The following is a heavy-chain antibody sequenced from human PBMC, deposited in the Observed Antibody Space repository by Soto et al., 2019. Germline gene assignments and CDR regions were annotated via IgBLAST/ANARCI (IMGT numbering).Heavy chain of an antibody. V-gene: IGHV1-69*04. CDR1: GYTFTSYT. D-gene: IGHD2-2*01. CDR3: ARDGPLPAASPMDV. J-gene: IGHJ6*02. CDR2: IIPILGIA. Sequence: SVKVSCKASGYTFTSYTISWVRQAPGQGLEWMGRIIPILGIANYAQKFQGRVTITADKSTSTAYMELSSLRSEDTAVYYCARDGPLPAASPMDVWGQGTTVTVSS.